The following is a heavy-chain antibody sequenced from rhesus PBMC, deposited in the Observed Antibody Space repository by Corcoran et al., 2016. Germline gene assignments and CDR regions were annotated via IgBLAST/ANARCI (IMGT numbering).Heavy chain of an antibody. Sequence: DVQLLQSGAEVKRPGESPRISCKTSGYSFTSRWISWLRQMPAKGLEWMGRIYTGESENRYRPDFPGQVTNSADKSIRTTYLQGSSLKASDTATYYCAKYGSSYNYGLDYWGQGVVVTVSS. V-gene: IGHV5S1*01. D-gene: IGHD4-29*01. CDR2: IYTGESEN. CDR1: GYSFTSRW. J-gene: IGHJ6*01. CDR3: AKYGSSYNYGLDY.